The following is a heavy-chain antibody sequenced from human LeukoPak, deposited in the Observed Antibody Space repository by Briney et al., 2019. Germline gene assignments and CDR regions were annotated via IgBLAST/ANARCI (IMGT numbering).Heavy chain of an antibody. CDR1: GGSFSGYY. J-gene: IGHJ4*02. D-gene: IGHD3-22*01. CDR3: ARREGSGYGY. V-gene: IGHV4-34*01. CDR2: INHSGST. Sequence: PSETPSLTCAVYGGSFSGYYWSWIRQPPGKGLEWIGEINHSGSTYYNPSLKTRVTISVDTSKNQFSLRLSSVTAADTAVYYCARREGSGYGYWGQGTLVTVSS.